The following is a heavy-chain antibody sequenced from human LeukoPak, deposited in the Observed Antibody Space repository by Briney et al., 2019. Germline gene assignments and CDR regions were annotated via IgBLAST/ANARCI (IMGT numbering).Heavy chain of an antibody. V-gene: IGHV4-4*07. CDR2: IYTSGST. J-gene: IGHJ3*02. CDR1: GGSISSYY. CDR3: ARHGSGAFGFDI. D-gene: IGHD3-10*01. Sequence: PSETLSLTCTVSGGSISSYYWSWIRQPAGKGLEWIGRIYTSGSTNYNPSLKSRVTISADMSKNQFSLKLSSVAAADTAVYYCARHGSGAFGFDIWGQGTMVTVSS.